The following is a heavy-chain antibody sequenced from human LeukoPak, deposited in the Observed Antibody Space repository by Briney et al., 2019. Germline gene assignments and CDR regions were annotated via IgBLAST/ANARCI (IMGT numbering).Heavy chain of an antibody. CDR2: ISYDGSNK. D-gene: IGHD6-13*01. V-gene: IGHV3-30*19. J-gene: IGHJ4*02. CDR1: GFMLNNYD. Sequence: TGGSLRLSCAASGFMLNNYDMHWVRQAPGKGLEWVAVISYDGSNKYYADSVKGRFTISRDNSKNTLYLQMNSLRAEDTAVYYCARAAPNEYSSSWYNLDYWGQGTLVTVSS. CDR3: ARAAPNEYSSSWYNLDY.